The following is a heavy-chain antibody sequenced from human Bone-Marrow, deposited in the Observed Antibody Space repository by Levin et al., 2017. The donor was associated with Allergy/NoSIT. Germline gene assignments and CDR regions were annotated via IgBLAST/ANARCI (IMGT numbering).Heavy chain of an antibody. CDR1: GFTFSSYG. V-gene: IGHV3-30*18. D-gene: IGHD3/OR15-3a*01. CDR3: AKQLGTAYALPPLDK. Sequence: GGSLRLSCAASGFTFSSYGLSWVRQAPGKGLEWVALISFDGGDKSYADSVKGRFTISRDNSKNTLYLQMNSLRTEDTAVYYCAKQLGTAYALPPLDKWGPGTLVTVSS. J-gene: IGHJ4*02. CDR2: ISFDGGDK.